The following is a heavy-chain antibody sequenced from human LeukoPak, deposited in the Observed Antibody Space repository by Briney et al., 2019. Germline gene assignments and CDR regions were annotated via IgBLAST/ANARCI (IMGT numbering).Heavy chain of an antibody. CDR3: ARGPSYGSRSDYLDY. Sequence: PGGSLRLSCAASGFTFSNHWMSWVRQAPGKGLEWVADIKKDGSEKNQVDSVIISRDNAKNSLYLQMNSLRAEDTAVYYCARGPSYGSRSDYLDYWGQGILVTVSS. V-gene: IGHV3-7*01. D-gene: IGHD3-10*01. J-gene: IGHJ4*02. CDR2: IKKDGSEK. CDR1: GFTFSNHW.